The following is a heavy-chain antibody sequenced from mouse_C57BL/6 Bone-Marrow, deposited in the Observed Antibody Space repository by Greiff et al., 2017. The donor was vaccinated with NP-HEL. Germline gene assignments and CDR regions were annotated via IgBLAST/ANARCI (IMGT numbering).Heavy chain of an antibody. V-gene: IGHV1-26*01. CDR3: ARKKLVYWYFDV. CDR2: INPNNGGT. CDR1: GYTFTDYY. Sequence: VQLQQSGPELVKPGASVKISCKASGYTFTDYYMNWVKQSHGKSLEWIGDINPNNGGTSYNQKFKGKATLTVDKSSSTAYMELRSLTSEDSAVYYCARKKLVYWYFDVWGTGTTVTVSS. D-gene: IGHD4-1*01. J-gene: IGHJ1*03.